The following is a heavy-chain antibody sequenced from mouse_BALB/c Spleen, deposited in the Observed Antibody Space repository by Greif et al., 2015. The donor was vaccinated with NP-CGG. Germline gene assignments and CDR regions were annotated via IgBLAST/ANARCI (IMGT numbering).Heavy chain of an antibody. V-gene: IGHV1S81*02. J-gene: IGHJ2*01. CDR3: TRSDYYGPHFDY. CDR2: INPSNGGT. D-gene: IGHD1-1*01. Sequence: QVQLKQSGAELVKPGASVRLSCKASGYTFTSYYMYWVKQRPGQGLEWIGEINPSNGGTNFNEKFKSKATLTVDKSSCTAYMQLSSLTSEDSAVYYCTRSDYYGPHFDYWGQGTTLTASS. CDR1: GYTFTSYY.